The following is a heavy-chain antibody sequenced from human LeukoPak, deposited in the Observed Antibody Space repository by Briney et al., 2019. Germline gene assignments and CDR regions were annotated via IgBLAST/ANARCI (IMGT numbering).Heavy chain of an antibody. D-gene: IGHD6-19*01. V-gene: IGHV3-30*18. Sequence: PGGSLRLSCAASGFTFSSYGMHWVRQAPGKGLEWVAVISYDGSNKYYAESVKGRFTISRDNSKNTLYLQMNSLRAEDTAVYYCAKDRYSSGWEIDYWGQGTLVTVSS. J-gene: IGHJ4*02. CDR1: GFTFSSYG. CDR3: AKDRYSSGWEIDY. CDR2: ISYDGSNK.